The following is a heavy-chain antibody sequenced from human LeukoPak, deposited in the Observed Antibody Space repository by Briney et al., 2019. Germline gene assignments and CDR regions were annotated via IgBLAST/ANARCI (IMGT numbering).Heavy chain of an antibody. V-gene: IGHV4-34*01. CDR2: INHSGST. D-gene: IGHD3-22*01. J-gene: IGHJ4*02. CDR1: GGSFSGYY. CDR3: AGSWGWLSPSSV. Sequence: SETLSLTCAVYGGSFSGYYWSWIRQPPGKGLEWIGEINHSGSTNYNPSLKSRVTISVDTSKNQFSLKLSSVTAADTAVYYCAGSWGWLSPSSVWGQGTLVTVSS.